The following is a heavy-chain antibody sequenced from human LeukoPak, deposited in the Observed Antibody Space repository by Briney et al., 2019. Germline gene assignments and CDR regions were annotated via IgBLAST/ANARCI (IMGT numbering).Heavy chain of an antibody. V-gene: IGHV4-39*01. CDR3: ARASFNVVFGNWFDP. CDR1: SGSIGSSSNY. D-gene: IGHD2-8*01. Sequence: PSETLSLTCTVSSGSIGSSSNYWGWIRQAPGKGLEWIVNVYYSGSTFYNPSLKSRVTISVDTSKNKFSLKLRSVTAADTAIYYCARASFNVVFGNWFDPWGQGTLVTVSS. CDR2: VYYSGST. J-gene: IGHJ5*02.